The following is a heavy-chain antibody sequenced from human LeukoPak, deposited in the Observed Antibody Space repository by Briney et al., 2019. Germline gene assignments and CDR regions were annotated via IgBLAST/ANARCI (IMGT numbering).Heavy chain of an antibody. Sequence: PSETLSLTCTVSGGSISSVTDYWGWIRQPPGTGLEWVGVVYYTGSNYNNPSLKRRVTLSVDTSKNQFALKLSSVTAADTAVYYCARHERTSYCNGGSCELLDDWGQGTLVTVSS. V-gene: IGHV4-39*01. J-gene: IGHJ4*02. D-gene: IGHD2-15*01. CDR2: VYYTGSN. CDR1: GGSISSVTDY. CDR3: ARHERTSYCNGGSCELLDD.